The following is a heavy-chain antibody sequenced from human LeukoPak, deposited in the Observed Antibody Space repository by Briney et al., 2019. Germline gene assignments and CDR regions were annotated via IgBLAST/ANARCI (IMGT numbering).Heavy chain of an antibody. Sequence: GGSRRLSCAAARFSFSTYAVAWVRQAPGTGLEWVSSITARGSADYYADAGKGRFTISRDNSKKTLYLQMNSLRADDTALYYGAKGMIDIVTGYYILNNIDYWGQGTL. V-gene: IGHV3-23*01. CDR1: RFSFSTYA. J-gene: IGHJ4*02. D-gene: IGHD3-9*01. CDR2: ITARGSAD. CDR3: AKGMIDIVTGYYILNNIDY.